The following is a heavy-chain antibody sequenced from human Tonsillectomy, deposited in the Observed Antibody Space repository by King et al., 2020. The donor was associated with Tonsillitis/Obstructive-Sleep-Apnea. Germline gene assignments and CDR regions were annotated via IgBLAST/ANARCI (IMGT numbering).Heavy chain of an antibody. D-gene: IGHD6-6*01. CDR3: ARGGSSSSRVGGMDV. Sequence: VQLVESGGGVVQPGRSLRLSCAASGFTFSSYAMHWVRQAPGKGLEWVAVIPYDGSNKYYADSVKGRFTISRDNSKNTLYLQMNSLRAEDTAVYYCARGGSSSSRVGGMDVWGQGTTVTVSS. V-gene: IGHV3-30*04. J-gene: IGHJ6*02. CDR2: IPYDGSNK. CDR1: GFTFSSYA.